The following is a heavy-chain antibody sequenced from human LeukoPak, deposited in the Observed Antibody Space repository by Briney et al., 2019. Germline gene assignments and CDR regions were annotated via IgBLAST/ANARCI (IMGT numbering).Heavy chain of an antibody. D-gene: IGHD2-15*01. V-gene: IGHV3-48*01. J-gene: IGHJ4*02. CDR1: GFTFSSYS. Sequence: PGGSLRLSCAASGFTFSSYSMNWVRQAPGKGLEWVSYISSSRSIIYYADSVKGRFTISRDNAKNSLYLQMNSLRAEDAAVYYCAKAPVTSCRGAFCYPFDYWGQGTLVTVSS. CDR3: AKAPVTSCRGAFCYPFDY. CDR2: ISSSRSII.